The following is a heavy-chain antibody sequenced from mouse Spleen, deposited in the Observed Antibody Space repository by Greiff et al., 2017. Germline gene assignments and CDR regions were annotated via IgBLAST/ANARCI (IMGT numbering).Heavy chain of an antibody. CDR1: GYSITSGYY. V-gene: IGHV3-6*01. Sequence: EVQLQESGPGLVKPSQSLSLTCSVTGYSITSGYYWNWIRQFPGNKLEWMGYISYDGSNNYNPSLKNRISITRDTSKNQFFLKLNSVTTEDTATYYCARRGLHDDPYFDYWGQGTTLTVSS. CDR2: ISYDGSN. D-gene: IGHD2-13*01. J-gene: IGHJ2*01. CDR3: ARRGLHDDPYFDY.